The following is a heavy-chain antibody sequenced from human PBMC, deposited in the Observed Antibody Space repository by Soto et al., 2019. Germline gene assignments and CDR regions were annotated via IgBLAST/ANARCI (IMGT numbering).Heavy chain of an antibody. V-gene: IGHV1-69*13. Sequence: SVKVSCKASGGTFSSYRFNWVRQARGQGLEWLGGIVPIYRTADYAQKFQGRVTITADESTRTVYMELSSLKSQDTTLYYCARDSGAKLSSSWGQGTLVTVSS. J-gene: IGHJ4*02. CDR3: ARDSGAKLSSS. D-gene: IGHD6-13*01. CDR1: GGTFSSYR. CDR2: IVPIYRTA.